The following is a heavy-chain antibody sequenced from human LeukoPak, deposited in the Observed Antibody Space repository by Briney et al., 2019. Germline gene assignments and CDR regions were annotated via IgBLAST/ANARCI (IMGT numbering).Heavy chain of an antibody. CDR3: ARGGYSGSYY. V-gene: IGHV4-34*01. J-gene: IGHJ4*02. CDR1: GGSFSGYY. CDR2: INHSGST. Sequence: SETLSLTCAVYGGSFSGYYWCWIRQPPGKGLEWIGEINHSGSTNYNPSLKSRVTISVDTSKNQFSLKLSSVTAADTAVYYCARGGYSGSYYWGQGTLVTVSS. D-gene: IGHD3-10*01.